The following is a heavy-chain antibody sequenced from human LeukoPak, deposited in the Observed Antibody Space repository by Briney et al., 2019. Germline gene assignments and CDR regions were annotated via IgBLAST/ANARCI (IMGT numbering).Heavy chain of an antibody. CDR1: GFIFRNYA. J-gene: IGHJ4*02. CDR3: AKWGDYDILTGYYASDF. Sequence: GASLRLSCAASGFIFRNYAMSWVRQAPGKGLEWVSAITGSGDTTYYADSVKGRFTISRDNSENTLYVEMNTLRAEDTAVYYCAKWGDYDILTGYYASDFWGQGTLVTVSS. D-gene: IGHD3-9*01. V-gene: IGHV3-23*01. CDR2: ITGSGDTT.